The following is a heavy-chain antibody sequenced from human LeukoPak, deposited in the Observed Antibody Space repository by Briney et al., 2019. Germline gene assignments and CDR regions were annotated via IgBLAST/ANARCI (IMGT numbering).Heavy chain of an antibody. Sequence: PGGSLRLSCAASGFTFSSYGMHWVRQAPGKGLEWVAVIWYDGSNKYYADSVKGRFTISRDNSKNTLYLQMNSLRAEDTAVYYCARDGFGHSSSWYYFDYWGQGTLVTVSS. CDR2: IWYDGSNK. V-gene: IGHV3-33*08. D-gene: IGHD6-13*01. J-gene: IGHJ4*02. CDR1: GFTFSSYG. CDR3: ARDGFGHSSSWYYFDY.